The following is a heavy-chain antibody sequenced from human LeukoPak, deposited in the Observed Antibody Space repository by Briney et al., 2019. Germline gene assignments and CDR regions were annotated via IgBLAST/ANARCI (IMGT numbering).Heavy chain of an antibody. CDR1: GFTFSSYG. CDR2: ISGSGGST. J-gene: IGHJ4*02. V-gene: IGHV3-23*01. CDR3: ARGSLFGSYGGYFDY. Sequence: GGSLRLSCAASGFTFSSYGMSWVRQAPGKGLEWVSAISGSGGSTYYADSVKGRLTISRDNSKNTLYLQMNSLRTEDTAVYYCARGSLFGSYGGYFDYWGQGTLVTVSS. D-gene: IGHD1-26*01.